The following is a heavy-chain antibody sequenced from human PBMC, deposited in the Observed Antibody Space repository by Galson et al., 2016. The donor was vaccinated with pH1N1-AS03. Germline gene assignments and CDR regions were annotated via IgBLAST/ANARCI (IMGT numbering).Heavy chain of an antibody. D-gene: IGHD5-18*01. Sequence: SLRLSCAASGFTFSSYAMTWVRQAPGKGLEWVSTISASGVTTDYADSVKGRFTVSRDNSKNTLYLQMNGLRAEDTAIYYCANPRASGTTMVTRLDYWGQGILVTVSS. CDR1: GFTFSSYA. CDR2: ISASGVTT. V-gene: IGHV3-23*01. CDR3: ANPRASGTTMVTRLDY. J-gene: IGHJ4*02.